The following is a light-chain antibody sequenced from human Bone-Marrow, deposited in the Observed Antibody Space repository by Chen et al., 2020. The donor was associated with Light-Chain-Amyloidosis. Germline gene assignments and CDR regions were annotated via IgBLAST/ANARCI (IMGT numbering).Light chain of an antibody. CDR3: QVWDRSSDRPV. V-gene: IGLV3-21*02. J-gene: IGLJ3*02. CDR1: NIGSTS. CDR2: DDS. Sequence: SYVLTQPSSVSVAPGQTATIACGGNNIGSTSVHWYQQTPGQAPLLVVYDDSDRPSGIPERLSGSNSENTATPTISRVEAGDEADYYCQVWDRSSDRPVFGGGTKLTVL.